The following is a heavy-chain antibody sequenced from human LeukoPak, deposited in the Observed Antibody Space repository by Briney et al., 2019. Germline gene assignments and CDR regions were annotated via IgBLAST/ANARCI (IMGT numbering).Heavy chain of an antibody. J-gene: IGHJ2*01. CDR1: GGSIRSYY. V-gene: IGHV4-59*08. Sequence: SETLSLTCTVSGGSIRSYYWSWIRQPPGKGLEWIGYIYSSGSTNYNPSLKSRVTMSVDTSKNRFSLKLTSVTAADTAVYYCASLTSEGWYFDLWGRGTLVTVSS. CDR3: ASLTSEGWYFDL. CDR2: IYSSGST. D-gene: IGHD1-14*01.